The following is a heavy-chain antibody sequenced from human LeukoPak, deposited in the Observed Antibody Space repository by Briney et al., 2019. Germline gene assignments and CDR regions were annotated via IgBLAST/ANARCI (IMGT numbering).Heavy chain of an antibody. CDR3: ARDRVEMPTHPRLTWFHP. CDR1: GFTFSSYA. Sequence: PGRSLRLSCAASGFTFSSYAMHWVRQAPGKGLEWVAVIWDGGGNKYYADSVKGRFTISRDNSKNTLYLQMNSLRAVDTAGYYCARDRVEMPTHPRLTWFHPWGQRALVTVSS. V-gene: IGHV3-33*01. J-gene: IGHJ5*02. D-gene: IGHD5-24*01. CDR2: IWDGGGNK.